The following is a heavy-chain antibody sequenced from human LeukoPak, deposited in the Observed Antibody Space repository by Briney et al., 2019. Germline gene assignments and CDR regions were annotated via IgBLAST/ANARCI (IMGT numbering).Heavy chain of an antibody. CDR3: ARGGFKWYQLHQSNRFDP. V-gene: IGHV4-34*01. J-gene: IGHJ5*02. Sequence: SETLSLTCAVYGGSFSGYYWSWIRQPPGKGLEWIGEINHSGSTNYNPSLKSRVTISVDTSKNQFSLKLSSVTAADTAVYYCARGGFKWYQLHQSNRFDPWGQGTLVTVSS. CDR2: INHSGST. D-gene: IGHD2-2*01. CDR1: GGSFSGYY.